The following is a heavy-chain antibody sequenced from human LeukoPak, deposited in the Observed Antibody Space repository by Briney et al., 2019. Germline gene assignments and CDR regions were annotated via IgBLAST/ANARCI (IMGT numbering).Heavy chain of an antibody. CDR1: GGSFSGYY. D-gene: IGHD3-10*01. J-gene: IGHJ4*02. Sequence: SETLSLTCAVYGGSFSGYYWSWIRQPPGKGLEWIGEINHSGSTNYNPSLKSRVTISVDTSKNQFSLKLSSVAAADTAVYYCARRYGSGSYPRAYYFDYWGQGTLVTASS. CDR3: ARRYGSGSYPRAYYFDY. V-gene: IGHV4-34*01. CDR2: INHSGST.